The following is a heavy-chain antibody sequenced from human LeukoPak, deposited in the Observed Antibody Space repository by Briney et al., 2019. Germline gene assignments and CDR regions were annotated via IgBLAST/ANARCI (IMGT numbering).Heavy chain of an antibody. D-gene: IGHD2-15*01. CDR1: GYTFTSYG. CDR3: ARDPVLIYCRGDSAYSECLWFYYGRDV. J-gene: IGHJ6*02. CDR2: ISAYNGNT. Sequence: ASVKVSCKASGYTFTSYGISWVRQAPGQGLEWMGWISAYNGNTNYAQKLQGRVTMTTDTSTSTAYMELRSLRSDDTAVNYCARDPVLIYCRGDSAYSECLWFYYGRDVWGQGPTVTVSS. V-gene: IGHV1-18*01.